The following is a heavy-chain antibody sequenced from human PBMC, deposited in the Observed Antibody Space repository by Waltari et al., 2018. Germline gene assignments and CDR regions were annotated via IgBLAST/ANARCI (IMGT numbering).Heavy chain of an antibody. CDR1: VYSISSNYF. CDR2: IYDSETI. Sequence: QVQLQESVPGLVTPSQTLSPTCAVSVYSISSNYFWGWVRQPPGKGLEWIGHIYDSETIFYNPSLKSRVTISLDTSKNHFSLKLSSLTAADTAVYFCARGLSKVADYWGQGILVTVSS. V-gene: IGHV4-38-2*01. D-gene: IGHD1-26*01. J-gene: IGHJ4*02. CDR3: ARGLSKVADY.